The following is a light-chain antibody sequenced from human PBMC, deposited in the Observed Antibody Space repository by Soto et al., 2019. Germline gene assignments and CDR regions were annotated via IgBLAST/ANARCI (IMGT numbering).Light chain of an antibody. Sequence: QAVVTQPPSASGTPGQRVTISCSGSSSNIGSDFVYWYQQLPGTAPKPLIYHNYQRPSGVPDRFSGSKSGTSGSLAISDLRSEDEADDYCSAWEDRLSAYVFGAGTKLTVL. CDR1: SSNIGSDF. J-gene: IGLJ1*01. CDR3: SAWEDRLSAYV. V-gene: IGLV1-47*01. CDR2: HNY.